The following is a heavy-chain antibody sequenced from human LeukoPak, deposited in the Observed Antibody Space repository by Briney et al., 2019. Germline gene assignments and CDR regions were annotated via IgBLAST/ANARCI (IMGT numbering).Heavy chain of an antibody. D-gene: IGHD2-2*01. J-gene: IGHJ3*02. CDR1: GGSISSSSYY. V-gene: IGHV4-39*02. CDR2: IYYSGST. CDR3: ARDQLADALDI. Sequence: SETLSLTCTVSGGSISSSSYYWGWIRQPPGKGLEWIGSIYYSGSTYYNPSLKSRVTISVDTSKNQFSLKLSSVTAADTAVYYCARDQLADALDIWGQGTMVTVSS.